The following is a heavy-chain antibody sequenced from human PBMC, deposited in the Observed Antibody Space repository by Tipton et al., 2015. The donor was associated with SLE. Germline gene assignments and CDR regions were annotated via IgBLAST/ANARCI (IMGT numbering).Heavy chain of an antibody. J-gene: IGHJ5*01. D-gene: IGHD3-3*01. Sequence: TLSLTCSVTGGSITSYYWSWIRQPPGKGLEFIGNIYYSGITNYNPSLKSRVTISVDTSKNQFSLRLNSVTAADTAVYYCARGDGYYDFWSGYWFDSWGQGSLVTVSS. V-gene: IGHV4-59*01. CDR3: ARGDGYYDFWSGYWFDS. CDR2: IYYSGIT. CDR1: GGSITSYY.